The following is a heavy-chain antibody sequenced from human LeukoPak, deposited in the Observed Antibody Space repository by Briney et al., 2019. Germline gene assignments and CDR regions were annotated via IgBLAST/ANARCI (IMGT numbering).Heavy chain of an antibody. CDR1: GGTFSSYA. CDR3: ASGKDIVVVVAADKAAEYFQH. V-gene: IGHV1-69*05. CDR2: IIPIFGTA. J-gene: IGHJ1*01. Sequence: SVKVSCKASGGTFSSYAISWARQAPGQGLEWMGGIIPIFGTANYAQKFQGRVTTTTDESTSTAYMELSSLRSEDTAVYYCASGKDIVVVVAADKAAEYFQHWGQGTLVTVSS. D-gene: IGHD2-15*01.